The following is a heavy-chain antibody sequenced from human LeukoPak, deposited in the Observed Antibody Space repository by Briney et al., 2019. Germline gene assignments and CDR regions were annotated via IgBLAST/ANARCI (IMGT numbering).Heavy chain of an antibody. CDR3: AREPYYDFWSGSPFDY. D-gene: IGHD3-3*01. CDR2: ISSSSSYI. Sequence: GGSLRLSCAASGFTFSSYSMNWVRQAPGKGLEWVSSISSSSSYIYYADSVKGRFTISRDNAKNSLYLQMNSLRAEDTAVYYCAREPYYDFWSGSPFDYWGQGTLVTVSS. CDR1: GFTFSSYS. J-gene: IGHJ4*02. V-gene: IGHV3-21*01.